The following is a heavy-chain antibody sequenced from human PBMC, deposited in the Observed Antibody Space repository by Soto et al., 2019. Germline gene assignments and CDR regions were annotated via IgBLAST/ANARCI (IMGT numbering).Heavy chain of an antibody. Sequence: EVHLVESGGGLVQPGGSLRLSCAASGFTFSKYWFHWVRQAPGKGLMWVSRIDPYDTGITYADSVKGRFTISRDNARNTLYLQMDSLTAEDTAVYYCARDMTGADDYLGQGTLVNVSS. CDR2: IDPYDTGI. D-gene: IGHD3-9*01. CDR3: ARDMTGADDY. V-gene: IGHV3-74*01. CDR1: GFTFSKYW. J-gene: IGHJ4*02.